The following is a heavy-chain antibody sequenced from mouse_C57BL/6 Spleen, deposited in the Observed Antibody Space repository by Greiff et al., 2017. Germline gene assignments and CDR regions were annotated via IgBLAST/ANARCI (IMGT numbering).Heavy chain of an antibody. CDR3: TRPTESYCDY. V-gene: IGHV1-15*01. CDR1: GYTFTDYE. CDR2: IDPETGGT. J-gene: IGHJ2*01. Sequence: VQLQQSGAELVRPGASVSLSCKASGYTFTDYEMHWVKQTPVHGLEWIGAIDPETGGTAYNQKFKGKAILTADNTSSTAYMELRSLTSEDSAVYYCTRPTESYCDYWGQGTTLTVSS. D-gene: IGHD1-1*01.